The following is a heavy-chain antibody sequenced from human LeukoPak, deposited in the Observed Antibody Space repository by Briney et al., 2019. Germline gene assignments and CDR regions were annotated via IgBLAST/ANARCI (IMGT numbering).Heavy chain of an antibody. D-gene: IGHD4-17*01. CDR2: INAGNGNT. CDR3: ARGGTFKDYGDTVDY. Sequence: ASVKVSCKASGYTFTSYAMHWVRQAPGQRLEWMGWINAGNGNTKYSQKFQGRVTITRDTSASTAYMELSSLRSEDTAVYYCARGGTFKDYGDTVDYWGQGTLVTVSS. J-gene: IGHJ4*02. V-gene: IGHV1-3*01. CDR1: GYTFTSYA.